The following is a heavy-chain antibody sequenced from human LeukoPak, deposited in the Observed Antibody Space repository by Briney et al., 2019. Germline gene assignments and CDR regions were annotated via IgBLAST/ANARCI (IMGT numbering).Heavy chain of an antibody. CDR1: GDSISSYY. CDR2: IYYSGST. CDR3: ARDLAPVKGVVVPSYYYGMDV. J-gene: IGHJ6*02. V-gene: IGHV4-39*07. Sequence: SETLSLTCSVSGDSISSYYWGWIRQPPGKGLEWIGSIYYSGSTYYNPSLKSRVTISVDTSKNQFSLKLSSVTAADTAVYYCARDLAPVKGVVVPSYYYGMDVWGQGTTVTVSS. D-gene: IGHD2-2*01.